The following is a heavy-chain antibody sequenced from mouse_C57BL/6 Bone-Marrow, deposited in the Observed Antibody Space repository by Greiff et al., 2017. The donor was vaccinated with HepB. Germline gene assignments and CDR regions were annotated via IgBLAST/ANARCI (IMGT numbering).Heavy chain of an antibody. D-gene: IGHD1-1*01. CDR3: ARSYYGSTLGD. Sequence: EVQLQQSGPVLVQPGASVKMSCKASGYTFTDFYMNWVKQIHGKSLEWIGVINPYNGGTSYNQKFKGKATLTVDKSSSTAYMELNSLTSVDSAVYCCARSYYGSTLGDWGQGTLVTVSA. J-gene: IGHJ3*01. V-gene: IGHV1-19*01. CDR1: GYTFTDFY. CDR2: INPYNGGT.